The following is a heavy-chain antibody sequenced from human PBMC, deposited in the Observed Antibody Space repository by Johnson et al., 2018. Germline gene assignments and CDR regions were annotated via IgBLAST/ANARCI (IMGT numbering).Heavy chain of an antibody. Sequence: QVQLVESGAEVKKPGASXKVSCKASGYTFTSYYIHWVRQAPGQGLEWMGIINTSGGSTSYAQKCQGRVTMTRDTSTSTAYMGLSSLRSEDTAVYYCATFVSSGYLVDYWGQGTLVTVSS. CDR1: GYTFTSYY. CDR2: INTSGGST. D-gene: IGHD3-22*01. CDR3: ATFVSSGYLVDY. J-gene: IGHJ4*02. V-gene: IGHV1-46*01.